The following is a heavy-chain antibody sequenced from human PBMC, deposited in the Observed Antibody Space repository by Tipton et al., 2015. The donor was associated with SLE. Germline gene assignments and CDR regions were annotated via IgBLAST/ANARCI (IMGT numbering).Heavy chain of an antibody. D-gene: IGHD1-1*01. CDR3: ARDTTTWDAFDI. Sequence: GSLRLSCAASGFTFSDYYMSWIRQAPGKGLEWVSYISSSSYTNYADSVKGRFTISRDNAKNSLYLQMNSLRAEDTAVYYCARDTTTWDAFDIWGQGTMVTVSS. CDR1: GFTFSDYY. J-gene: IGHJ3*02. V-gene: IGHV3-11*06. CDR2: ISSSSYT.